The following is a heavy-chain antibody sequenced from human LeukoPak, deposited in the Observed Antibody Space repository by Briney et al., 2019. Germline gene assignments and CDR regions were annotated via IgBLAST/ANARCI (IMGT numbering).Heavy chain of an antibody. Sequence: SETLSLTCTVSGGSISSYYWSWIRQPPGKGLEWIGNIYYSGGTNYNPSLKSRVTISVDTSKSQFSLKLSSVTAADTAVYYCTRGSVAYYYMDVWGKGTTVTISS. CDR3: TRGSVAYYYMDV. J-gene: IGHJ6*03. V-gene: IGHV4-59*01. D-gene: IGHD2-15*01. CDR1: GGSISSYY. CDR2: IYYSGGT.